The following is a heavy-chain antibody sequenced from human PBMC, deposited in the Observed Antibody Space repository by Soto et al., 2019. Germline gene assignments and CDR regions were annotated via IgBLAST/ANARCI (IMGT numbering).Heavy chain of an antibody. D-gene: IGHD2-2*01. CDR3: ALAPAAHILH. CDR2: INPSGTT. Sequence: LSLTCAVYGGSLIAYDWSWIRQPPGKGLEWIGEINPSGTTNYNPSLKSRVTISVDTSKNQFSLKLSSVTAADTAVYHCALAPAAHILHWGQGTLVTVSS. J-gene: IGHJ1*01. V-gene: IGHV4-34*01. CDR1: GGSLIAYD.